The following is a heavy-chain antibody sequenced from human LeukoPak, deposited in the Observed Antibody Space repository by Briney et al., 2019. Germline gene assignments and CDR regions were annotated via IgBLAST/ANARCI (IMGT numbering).Heavy chain of an antibody. Sequence: SQTLSLTCTVSGGSISSGSYYWSWIRQPAGKGLEWIGRIYTSGGTNYNPSLKSRVTISVATSKNQFSLKLSSVTAADTAVYYCATEQWLRYYGYWGQGTLVTVSS. CDR1: GGSISSGSYY. CDR3: ATEQWLRYYGY. V-gene: IGHV4-61*02. J-gene: IGHJ4*02. D-gene: IGHD5-12*01. CDR2: IYTSGGT.